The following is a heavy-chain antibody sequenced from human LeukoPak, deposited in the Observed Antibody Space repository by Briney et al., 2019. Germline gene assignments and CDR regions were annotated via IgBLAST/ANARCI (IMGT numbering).Heavy chain of an antibody. CDR1: GFTFSSYG. D-gene: IGHD2-15*01. CDR3: ARDRISRLDP. J-gene: IGHJ5*02. CDR2: IRYDGSNK. V-gene: IGHV3-30*02. Sequence: GGSLRLSCAASGFTFSSYGMHWVRQAPGKGLEWVAFIRYDGSNKYYADSVKGRFTISRDNAKNSLYLQMNSLRAEDTAVYYCARDRISRLDPWGQGTLVTVSS.